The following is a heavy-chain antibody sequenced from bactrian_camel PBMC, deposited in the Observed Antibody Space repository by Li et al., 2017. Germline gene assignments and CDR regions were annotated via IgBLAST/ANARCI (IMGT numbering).Heavy chain of an antibody. J-gene: IGHJ6*01. V-gene: IGHV3S1*01. CDR3: AAPLSRPRHPFWVRAVTTDFAS. CDR2: MCDTSPTGA. CDR1: GFPAGYSFNHYY. Sequence: HVQLVESGGGLVQPGASLTLACSVGGFPAGYSFNHYYISWVRQGPGKVLEWVSTMCDTSPTGAFYADSVKGRFTISRDNAKNTLSLQVNSLNFEDTAVYYCAAPLSRPRHPFWVRAVTTDFASWGQGTQVTVS. D-gene: IGHD5*01.